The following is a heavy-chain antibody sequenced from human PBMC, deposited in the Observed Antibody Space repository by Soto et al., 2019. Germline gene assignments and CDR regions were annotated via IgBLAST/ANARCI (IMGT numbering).Heavy chain of an antibody. D-gene: IGHD3-22*01. CDR3: ARVRGNYYDSSGYYSGEYYFEY. CDR1: GGSISSYY. V-gene: IGHV4-59*01. CDR2: IYYSGST. J-gene: IGHJ4*02. Sequence: SETLSLTCTVSGGSISSYYWSWIRQPPGKGLEWIGYIYYSGSTNYNPSLKSRVTISVDTSKNQFSLKLSSVTAADTAVYYCARVRGNYYDSSGYYSGEYYFEYWGQGTLVTVS.